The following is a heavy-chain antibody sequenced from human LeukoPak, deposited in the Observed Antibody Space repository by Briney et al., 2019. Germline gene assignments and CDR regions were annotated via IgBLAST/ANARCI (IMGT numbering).Heavy chain of an antibody. CDR1: GFTFSDYY. CDR3: ARQVPFYYDSSGPFAS. CDR2: ISNSGSAI. D-gene: IGHD3-22*01. J-gene: IGHJ4*02. V-gene: IGHV3-11*04. Sequence: PGGSLRLSCAASGFTFSDYYMSWIRQAPGKGLEWVSYISNSGSAIYYADSVKGRFTISRDNAKNSLYPQMNSLRAEDTAVYYCARQVPFYYDSSGPFASSGQGTLVIVSS.